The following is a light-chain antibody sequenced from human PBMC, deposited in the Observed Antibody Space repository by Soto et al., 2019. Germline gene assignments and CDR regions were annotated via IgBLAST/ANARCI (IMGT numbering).Light chain of an antibody. CDR2: DDT. J-gene: IGLJ2*01. CDR1: RFNIGKDF. V-gene: IGLV1-51*01. CDR3: GAWDSSLSVAV. Sequence: QSVLTQPPSVSAAPGQQVTISCSGSRFNIGKDFVSWYQQLPGTAPKLLIYDDTKRSSGIPDRFSGSKSGTSATLGIAGLQTGDEAEYYCGAWDSSLSVAVFGGGTKVTVL.